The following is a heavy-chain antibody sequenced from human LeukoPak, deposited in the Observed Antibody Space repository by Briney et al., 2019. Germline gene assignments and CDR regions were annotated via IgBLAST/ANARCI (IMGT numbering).Heavy chain of an antibody. CDR3: ARVVVVPAAIWSYYMDV. CDR2: IYTSGST. J-gene: IGHJ6*03. CDR1: GGSISSYY. Sequence: SETLSLTCTVSGGSISSYYLSWIRQPAGKGLEWIGRIYTSGSTNYNPSLKSRVTMSVDTSKNQFSLKLSSVTAADTAVYYCARVVVVPAAIWSYYMDVWGKGTTVTVSS. D-gene: IGHD2-2*01. V-gene: IGHV4-4*07.